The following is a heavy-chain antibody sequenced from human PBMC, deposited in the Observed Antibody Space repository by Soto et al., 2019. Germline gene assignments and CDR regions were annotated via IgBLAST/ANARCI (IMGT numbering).Heavy chain of an antibody. J-gene: IGHJ6*02. D-gene: IGHD3-22*01. CDR1: GYSFTSYW. V-gene: IGHV5-10-1*01. CDR2: IDPSDSYT. CDR3: ASTHSSGGYYYYGMDV. Sequence: GESLKISCEASGYSFTSYWIGWVRQMPGKGLEWMGRIDPSDSYTNYSPSFQGHVTISADKSISTAYLQWSSLKASDTAMYYCASTHSSGGYYYYGMDVWGQGTTVTVSS.